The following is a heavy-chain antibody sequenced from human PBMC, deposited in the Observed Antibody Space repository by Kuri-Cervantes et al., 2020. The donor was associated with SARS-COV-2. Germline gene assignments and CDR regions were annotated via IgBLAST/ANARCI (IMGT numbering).Heavy chain of an antibody. Sequence: ASVKVSCKASGYTFTSYDINWVRQATGQGLEWMGWMNPNSGNTGYAQKFQGRVTMTRNTSISTAYMELSSLRSEDTAVYYCATGSPGLTGTTLIGFDPWGQGTLVTVSS. D-gene: IGHD1-20*01. CDR2: MNPNSGNT. J-gene: IGHJ5*02. V-gene: IGHV1-8*01. CDR1: GYTFTSYD. CDR3: ATGSPGLTGTTLIGFDP.